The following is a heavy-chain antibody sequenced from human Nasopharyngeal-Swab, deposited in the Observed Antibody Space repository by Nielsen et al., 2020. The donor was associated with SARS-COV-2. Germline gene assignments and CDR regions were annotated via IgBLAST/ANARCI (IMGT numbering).Heavy chain of an antibody. Sequence: LSLTCAASGFTFSDYYMSWIRQAPGKGLEWVSYISSSGTYIYYADSVKGRFTISRDNAKNSLYLQMNSLRAEDTAVYYCARDYGIGAYFYYGMDVWGQGTTVTVSS. D-gene: IGHD3-10*01. CDR2: ISSSGTYI. V-gene: IGHV3-11*04. CDR1: GFTFSDYY. CDR3: ARDYGIGAYFYYGMDV. J-gene: IGHJ6*02.